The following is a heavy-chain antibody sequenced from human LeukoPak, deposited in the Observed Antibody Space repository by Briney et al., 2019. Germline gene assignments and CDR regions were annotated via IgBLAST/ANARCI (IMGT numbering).Heavy chain of an antibody. J-gene: IGHJ5*02. D-gene: IGHD4-11*01. CDR3: AIVPRYSNYAFAWFDP. V-gene: IGHV1-2*02. Sequence: ASVKVSCKASGYTFTGYYMHWVRQAPGQGLEWMGWINPNSGGTNYAQKFQGRVTMTRDTSISTAYMELSRLRSDDTAVYYCAIVPRYSNYAFAWFDPWGQGTLVTVSS. CDR1: GYTFTGYY. CDR2: INPNSGGT.